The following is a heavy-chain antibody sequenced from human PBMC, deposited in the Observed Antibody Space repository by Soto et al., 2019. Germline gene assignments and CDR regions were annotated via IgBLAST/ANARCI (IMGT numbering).Heavy chain of an antibody. V-gene: IGHV1-69*13. D-gene: IGHD4-17*01. Sequence: SVKVSCKASGYTFTRYGIGWARQAPGQGLEWMGGIIPIFGTANYAQKFQGRVTITADESTSTAYMELSSLRSEDTAVYYCAREVRMTTATGSYYYYGMDVWGQGTTVTVSS. CDR1: GYTFTRYG. CDR3: AREVRMTTATGSYYYYGMDV. J-gene: IGHJ6*02. CDR2: IIPIFGTA.